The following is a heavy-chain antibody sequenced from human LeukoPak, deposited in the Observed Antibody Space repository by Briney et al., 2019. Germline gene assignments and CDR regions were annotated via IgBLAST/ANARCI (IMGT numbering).Heavy chain of an antibody. CDR3: AREVGRGVYNWFDP. CDR1: GGSISSGGYY. D-gene: IGHD3-10*01. V-gene: IGHV4-31*03. J-gene: IGHJ5*02. Sequence: SETLSLTCTVSGGSISSGGYYWSWIRQHPGKGLEWIGYIYYSGRTYYNPSLKSRVAISVDTSKNQFSLKLSSVTAPDTAVYYCAREVGRGVYNWFDPWGQGTLVTVSS. CDR2: IYYSGRT.